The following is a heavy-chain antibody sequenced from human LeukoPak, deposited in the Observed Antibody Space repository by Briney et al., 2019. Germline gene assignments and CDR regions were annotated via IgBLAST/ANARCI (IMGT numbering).Heavy chain of an antibody. CDR3: AREGYVEGGGLNFDY. J-gene: IGHJ4*02. Sequence: ASVKVSCKASGYTFTSYGISWVRQAPGQGLEWMGWISAYNGNTNYAQKLQGRVTMTTDTSTSTAYMELRSLRSDDTAVYYCAREGYVEGGGLNFDYWGQGTLVTVSS. CDR2: ISAYNGNT. D-gene: IGHD3-10*02. V-gene: IGHV1-18*01. CDR1: GYTFTSYG.